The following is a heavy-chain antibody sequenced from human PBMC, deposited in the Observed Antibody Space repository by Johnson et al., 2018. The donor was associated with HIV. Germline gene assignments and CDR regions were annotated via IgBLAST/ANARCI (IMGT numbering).Heavy chain of an antibody. Sequence: VQLVESGGGVVRPGGSLRLSCAASGFTVSSNYMSWVRQAPGKGLEWVSVIYTGGSTYYADSVKGRFTISRDNSKNTLYLQMNSLRAEDTAVYYCARDLYYYDSSGDSFDIWGQGTMVTVSS. J-gene: IGHJ3*02. CDR1: GFTVSSNY. D-gene: IGHD3-22*01. V-gene: IGHV3-66*01. CDR2: IYTGGST. CDR3: ARDLYYYDSSGDSFDI.